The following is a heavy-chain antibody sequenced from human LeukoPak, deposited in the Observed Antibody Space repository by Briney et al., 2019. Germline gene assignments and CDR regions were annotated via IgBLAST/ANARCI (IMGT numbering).Heavy chain of an antibody. J-gene: IGHJ4*02. Sequence: ASVKVSCKASGYTFTDYYMHWVRQAPGQGLDWMGWINPNSGGTKYAQKFQGRVTMTRDTSIRTAYMELTSLRSDDTAVYYCARGTWFGELLSNDCWGQGTLVAVSS. CDR2: INPNSGGT. CDR3: ARGTWFGELLSNDC. D-gene: IGHD3-10*01. CDR1: GYTFTDYY. V-gene: IGHV1-2*02.